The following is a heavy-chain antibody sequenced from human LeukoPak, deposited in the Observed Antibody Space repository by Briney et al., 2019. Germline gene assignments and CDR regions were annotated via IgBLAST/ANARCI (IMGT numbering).Heavy chain of an antibody. J-gene: IGHJ3*01. V-gene: IGHV4-31*03. D-gene: IGHD6-6*01. CDR1: GGSMSSTTYY. Sequence: PSETLSLTCTVSGGSMSSTTYYWSWIRQHPEKGLEWIGHIYYNGGPYYTPSLKGRLTISVDASKNQFSMQLSSVTAADTAMYYCARENIATRLLSFDFWGQGTMVTVSS. CDR3: ARENIATRLLSFDF. CDR2: IYYNGGP.